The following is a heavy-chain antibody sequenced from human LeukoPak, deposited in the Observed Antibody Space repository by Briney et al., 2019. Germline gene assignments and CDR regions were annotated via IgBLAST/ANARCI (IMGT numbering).Heavy chain of an antibody. J-gene: IGHJ4*02. CDR3: ARVWAGTYYFDY. V-gene: IGHV4-30-4*08. CDR2: IYYSGNT. CDR1: GDSTSSGDYY. D-gene: IGHD1-7*01. Sequence: PSETLSLTCTVSGDSTSSGDYYWSWIRQPPGKGLEWLGYIYYSGNTYYNPSPQSRLTISLDTSKNQFSLRLTSVTAADTAVYYCARVWAGTYYFDYWGQGTLITVSS.